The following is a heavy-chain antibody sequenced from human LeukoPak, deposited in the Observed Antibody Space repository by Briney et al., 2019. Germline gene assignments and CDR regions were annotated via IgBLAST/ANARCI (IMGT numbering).Heavy chain of an antibody. Sequence: SETLSLTCTVSGGSIRSSYYYWGWIRQPPGKGLEWIGSIYDSGSTYYNPSLKSRVTISVDTSKNQFSLKLSSVTAADTAVYYCARHPIPYCSSTSCYKGGAYNWFDPWGQGTLVTVSS. CDR2: IYDSGST. J-gene: IGHJ5*02. CDR1: GGSIRSSYYY. CDR3: ARHPIPYCSSTSCYKGGAYNWFDP. D-gene: IGHD2-2*02. V-gene: IGHV4-39*01.